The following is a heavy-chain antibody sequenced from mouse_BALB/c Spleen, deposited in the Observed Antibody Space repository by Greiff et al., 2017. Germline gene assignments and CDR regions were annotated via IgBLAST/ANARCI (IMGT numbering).Heavy chain of an antibody. CDR1: GYTFTSYV. D-gene: IGHD2-2*01. J-gene: IGHJ4*01. CDR2: INPYNDGT. V-gene: IGHV1-14*01. Sequence: VQLQQSGPELVKPGASVKMSCKASGYTFTSYVMHWVKQKPGQGLEWIGYINPYNDGTKYNEKFKGKATLTSDKSSSTAYMELSSLTSEDSAVYYCARLEDYGYDSGAMDYWGQGTSVTVSS. CDR3: ARLEDYGYDSGAMDY.